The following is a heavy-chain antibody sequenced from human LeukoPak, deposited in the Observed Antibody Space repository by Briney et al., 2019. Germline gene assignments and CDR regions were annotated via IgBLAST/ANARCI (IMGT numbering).Heavy chain of an antibody. CDR2: INTNTGNP. CDR1: GYTFTSYA. V-gene: IGHV7-4-1*02. CDR3: ARDDVIGDYTEYFQH. Sequence: ASVKVSCKASGYTFTSYAMNWVRQAPGQGLEWMGWINTNTGNPTYAQGFTGRFVFSLDTSVSTAYLQISSLKAEDTAVYYCARDDVIGDYTEYFQHWGQGTLVTVSS. D-gene: IGHD4-17*01. J-gene: IGHJ1*01.